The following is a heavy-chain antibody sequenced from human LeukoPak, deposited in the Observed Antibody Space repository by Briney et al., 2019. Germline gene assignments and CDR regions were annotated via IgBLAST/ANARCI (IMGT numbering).Heavy chain of an antibody. J-gene: IGHJ3*02. CDR3: ARVGYCSSTSCYLSDAFDI. CDR1: GFSFDDYG. CDR2: VNWNGGST. V-gene: IGHV3-20*04. D-gene: IGHD2-2*01. Sequence: GGSLRLSCAASGFSFDDYGMSWVRQVPGKGVEWVSGVNWNGGSTGYADSVKGGFTISRDNAKNSLYLQMNSLRAEDTALYYCARVGYCSSTSCYLSDAFDIWGQGTMVTVSS.